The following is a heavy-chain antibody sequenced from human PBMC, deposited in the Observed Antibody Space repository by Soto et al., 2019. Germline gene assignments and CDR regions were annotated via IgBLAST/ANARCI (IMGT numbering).Heavy chain of an antibody. Sequence: GESLKISCKGSGYSFITYWVGWVRQMPGKGLEWMGIIYPGDSDTIYSPSFQGQVTISADKSINTAYLQWSSLKASDTAIYYCGRLGGSGSYWVDFWGQGTLVTVSS. CDR2: IYPGDSDT. J-gene: IGHJ4*02. CDR1: GYSFITYW. D-gene: IGHD3-10*01. V-gene: IGHV5-51*01. CDR3: GRLGGSGSYWVDF.